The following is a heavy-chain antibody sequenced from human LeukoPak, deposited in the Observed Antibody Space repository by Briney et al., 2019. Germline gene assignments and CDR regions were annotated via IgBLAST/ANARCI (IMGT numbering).Heavy chain of an antibody. CDR3: ARGRGGYCSSTSCYNFDY. D-gene: IGHD2-2*02. Sequence: PSETLSLTCAVYGGSFSGYYWSWIRQPPGKGLEWIGEINNSGSTNYNPSLKSRVTISVDTSKNQFSLKLSSVTAADTAVYYCARGRGGYCSSTSCYNFDYWGQGTLVTVSS. V-gene: IGHV4-34*01. CDR2: INNSGST. CDR1: GGSFSGYY. J-gene: IGHJ4*02.